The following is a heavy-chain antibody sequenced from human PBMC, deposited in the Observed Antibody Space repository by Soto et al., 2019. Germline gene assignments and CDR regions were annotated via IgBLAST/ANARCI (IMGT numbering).Heavy chain of an antibody. V-gene: IGHV3-53*01. D-gene: IGHD3-22*01. Sequence: PGGSLRLSCAASGFTVSSNYMSWVRQAPGKGLEWVSVIYSGGSTYYADSVKGRFTISRDNSKNTLYLQMNSLRAEDTAGYYCARVPSHYDSSGYYYYYCYGMDVWGQGTTVTVSS. J-gene: IGHJ6*02. CDR1: GFTVSSNY. CDR2: IYSGGST. CDR3: ARVPSHYDSSGYYYYYCYGMDV.